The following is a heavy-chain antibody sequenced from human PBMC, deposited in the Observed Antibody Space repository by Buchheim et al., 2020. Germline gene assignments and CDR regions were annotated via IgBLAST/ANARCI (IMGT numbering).Heavy chain of an antibody. CDR1: GFTFSSYA. CDR2: ISYDGSNK. Sequence: QVQLVESGGGVVQPGRSLRLSCAASGFTFSSYAMHWVRQAPGKGLEWVAVISYDGSNKYYADSVKGRFTISRDNSKNTLYLQMNSLRVEDTTVYYCARDEDYGSGSYVYYFDYWGQGTL. CDR3: ARDEDYGSGSYVYYFDY. V-gene: IGHV3-30-3*01. J-gene: IGHJ4*02. D-gene: IGHD3-10*01.